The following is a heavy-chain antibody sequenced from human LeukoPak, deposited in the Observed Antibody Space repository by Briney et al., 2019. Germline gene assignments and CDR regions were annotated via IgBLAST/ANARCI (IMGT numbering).Heavy chain of an antibody. CDR1: GFTFSDYY. CDR3: ARSLRVRGVPDYMDV. CDR2: IHKNAIT. Sequence: GGSLRLSCAASGFTFSDYYMSWIRQAPGKGLEWVSVIHKNAITYYADTVKGRFTISRDNSKNMLYLQMNSLRAEDMAVYYCARSLRVRGVPDYMDVWGKGTTVIISS. D-gene: IGHD3-10*02. J-gene: IGHJ6*03. V-gene: IGHV3-53*01.